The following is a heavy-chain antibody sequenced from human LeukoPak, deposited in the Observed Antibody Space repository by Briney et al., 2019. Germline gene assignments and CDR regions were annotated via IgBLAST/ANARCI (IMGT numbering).Heavy chain of an antibody. CDR1: SGSISSSSYY. V-gene: IGHV4-39*07. D-gene: IGHD2-15*01. Sequence: SETLSLTCTVSSGSISSSSYYWGWIRQPPGKGLEWIGSIFYSGSTNYNPSLKSRVTISVDTSKNQFSLKLSSVTAADTAVYYCARTLRWVLAATGGVQNWFDPWGQGTLVTVSS. CDR2: IFYSGST. J-gene: IGHJ5*02. CDR3: ARTLRWVLAATGGVQNWFDP.